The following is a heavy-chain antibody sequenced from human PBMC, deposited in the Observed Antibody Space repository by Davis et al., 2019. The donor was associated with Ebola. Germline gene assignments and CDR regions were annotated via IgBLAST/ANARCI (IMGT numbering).Heavy chain of an antibody. CDR2: IYYSGST. J-gene: IGHJ4*02. CDR3: ARQRGSRVDTAMDFDY. D-gene: IGHD5-18*01. V-gene: IGHV4-39*01. CDR1: GGSISSSSYY. Sequence: PSETLSLTCTVSGGSISSSSYYWGWIRQPPGKGLEWIGSIYYSGSTYYNPSLKSRVTISVDTSKNQFSLKLSSVTAADTAVYYCARQRGSRVDTAMDFDYWGQGTLVTVSS.